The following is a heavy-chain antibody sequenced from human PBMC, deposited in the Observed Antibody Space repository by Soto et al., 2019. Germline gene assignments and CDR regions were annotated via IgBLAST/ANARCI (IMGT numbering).Heavy chain of an antibody. CDR1: GGSISNYH. CDR3: ARVAADAYWSGYDDY. J-gene: IGHJ4*02. CDR2: NSYTGST. D-gene: IGHD3-3*01. V-gene: IGHV4-59*01. Sequence: QEQLQESGPRLVKPSETLSLTCSDSGGSISNYHWSWIRQPRGKGLEWIGYNSYTGSTNYSPSLKSRVIMLLATSKKQFSLKLRSVAFADAAFYYCARVAADAYWSGYDDYWGQGTLVTVSS.